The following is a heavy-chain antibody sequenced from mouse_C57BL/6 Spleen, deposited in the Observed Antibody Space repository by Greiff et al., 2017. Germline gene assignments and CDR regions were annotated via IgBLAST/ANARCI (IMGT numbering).Heavy chain of an antibody. Sequence: VKLQESGAELVRPGASVTLSCKASGYTFTDYEMHWVKQTPVHGLEWIGAIDPETGGTAYNEKFKGKAILTADKSSSTAYMELRSLTSEDSAVYYCTRTGYGNPYYYWGQGTTLTVSS. D-gene: IGHD2-1*01. V-gene: IGHV1-15*01. CDR1: GYTFTDYE. CDR2: IDPETGGT. J-gene: IGHJ2*01. CDR3: TRTGYGNPYYY.